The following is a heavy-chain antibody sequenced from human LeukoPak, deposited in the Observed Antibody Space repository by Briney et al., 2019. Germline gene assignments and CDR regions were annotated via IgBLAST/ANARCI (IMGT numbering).Heavy chain of an antibody. Sequence: PGGSLRLSCAASGFTFSTYGMHWVRQAPGKGLEWVAVIWYDGSNKYYADSVKGRFTISRDNSKNTLYLQMYSLRAEDTAVYYCARRGSDSSAYLEYWGQGTLVTVSS. V-gene: IGHV3-33*01. CDR3: ARRGSDSSAYLEY. D-gene: IGHD3-22*01. CDR2: IWYDGSNK. CDR1: GFTFSTYG. J-gene: IGHJ4*02.